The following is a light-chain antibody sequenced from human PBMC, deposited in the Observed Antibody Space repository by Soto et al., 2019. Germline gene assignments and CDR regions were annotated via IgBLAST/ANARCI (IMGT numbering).Light chain of an antibody. Sequence: IQMTQSPSTLSGSVGDRVTITCRASQTISSWLAWYQQKPEKAPKLVIYDASSLQSGVPSRFSGSGSGTDFTLTISSLQPEDFATYYCQQANSFPLTFGGGTKVDIK. CDR1: QTISSW. CDR2: DAS. CDR3: QQANSFPLT. V-gene: IGKV1-12*01. J-gene: IGKJ4*01.